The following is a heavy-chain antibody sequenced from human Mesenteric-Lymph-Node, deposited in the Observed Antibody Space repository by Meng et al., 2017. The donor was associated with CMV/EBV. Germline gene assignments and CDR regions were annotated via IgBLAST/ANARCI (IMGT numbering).Heavy chain of an antibody. Sequence: FTSYYMHCVRQAPGQGLEWLGIINPSGGSTSYAKKFQGRVTMTRATSTSTVYMKLSSLSSEDTAVYYCARGGSLRAYDSSGYYGCDYWGQGTLVTVSS. CDR1: FTSYY. CDR2: INPSGGST. J-gene: IGHJ4*02. V-gene: IGHV1-46*01. D-gene: IGHD3-22*01. CDR3: ARGGSLRAYDSSGYYGCDY.